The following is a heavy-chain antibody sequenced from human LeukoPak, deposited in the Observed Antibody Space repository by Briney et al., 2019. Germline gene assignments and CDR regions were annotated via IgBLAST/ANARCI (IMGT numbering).Heavy chain of an antibody. V-gene: IGHV3-23*01. D-gene: IGHD3-10*01. Sequence: HSGGSLRLSCAASGFTFSSYAMSWVRQAPGKGLEWVSAISGSGGSTYYADSVKGRFTISRDNSKNTLYLQMNSLRAEDTAVYYCAKATPLLWFGELLLGEFDPWGQGTLATVSS. CDR3: AKATPLLWFGELLLGEFDP. CDR1: GFTFSSYA. J-gene: IGHJ5*02. CDR2: ISGSGGST.